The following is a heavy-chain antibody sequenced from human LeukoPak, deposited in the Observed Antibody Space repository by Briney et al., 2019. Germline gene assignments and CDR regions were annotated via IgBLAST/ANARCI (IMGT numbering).Heavy chain of an antibody. J-gene: IGHJ4*02. CDR1: GYSISSGYY. CDR3: ARLYYDYVWGSYPDY. D-gene: IGHD3-16*02. V-gene: IGHV4-38-2*02. Sequence: PSETLSLTCTVSGYSISSGYYWGWIRQPPGKGLEWIGSIYHSGSTYYNPSLKSRVTISVDTSKNQFSLKLSSVTAADTAVYYCARLYYDYVWGSYPDYWGQGTLVTVSS. CDR2: IYHSGST.